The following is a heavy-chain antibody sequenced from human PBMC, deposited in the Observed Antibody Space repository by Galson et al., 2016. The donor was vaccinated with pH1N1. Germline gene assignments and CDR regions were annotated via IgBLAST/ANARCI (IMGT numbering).Heavy chain of an antibody. J-gene: IGHJ4*02. CDR3: ARDGIAAAGIRRDQYYFDY. D-gene: IGHD6-13*01. CDR2: TYYRSKWYN. Sequence: CAISGDSVSSNGAAWNWIRQSPSRGLGWLGRTYYRSKWYNDYAVSVKSRITINPDTSRNQFSLQLNSVTPEDTAVYYCARDGIAAAGIRRDQYYFDYWGQGTLVTVSS. V-gene: IGHV6-1*01. CDR1: GDSVSSNGAA.